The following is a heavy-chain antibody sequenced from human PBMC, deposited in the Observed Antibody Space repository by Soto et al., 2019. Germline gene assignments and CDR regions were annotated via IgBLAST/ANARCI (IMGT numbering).Heavy chain of an antibody. V-gene: IGHV1-46*03. Sequence: GASVKVSCKASGYTFTSYYMHWVRQAPGQGLEWMGIINPSGGSTSYAQKFQGRVTMTRDTSTSTVYMELSSLRSEDTAVYYCAREVLVAATPGVDAFDIWGQGTMVTVSS. CDR3: AREVLVAATPGVDAFDI. CDR1: GYTFTSYY. D-gene: IGHD2-15*01. J-gene: IGHJ3*02. CDR2: INPSGGST.